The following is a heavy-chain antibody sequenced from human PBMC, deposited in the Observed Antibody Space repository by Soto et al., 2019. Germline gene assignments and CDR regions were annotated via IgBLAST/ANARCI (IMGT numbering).Heavy chain of an antibody. CDR1: GFTFADYA. CDR3: VKDESINWYSGHFRH. Sequence: AGGSLRLSCAASGFTFADYAMHWVRQVPGKGLEWVPGINWNSGSIGYGDSVKGRFAISRDNAKNSLHLQMNSLSAEDTAFYYCVKDESINWYSGHFRHWGQGTLVTVSS. D-gene: IGHD6-13*01. J-gene: IGHJ1*01. V-gene: IGHV3-9*01. CDR2: INWNSGSI.